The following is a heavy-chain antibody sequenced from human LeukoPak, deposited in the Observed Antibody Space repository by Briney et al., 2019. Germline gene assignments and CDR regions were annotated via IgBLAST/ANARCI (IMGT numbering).Heavy chain of an antibody. J-gene: IGHJ6*03. CDR2: INPNSGGT. V-gene: IGHV1-2*02. CDR3: ARAHGDYYYYYYYMDV. Sequence: ASVKVSCKASGYTFTGYYMHWVRQAPGQGLEWMGWINPNSGGTNYAQKFQGRVTMTRDTSISTAYMELSRLRSDDTAVYYCARAHGDYYYYYYYMDVWGKGTTVTISS. CDR1: GYTFTGYY. D-gene: IGHD4-17*01.